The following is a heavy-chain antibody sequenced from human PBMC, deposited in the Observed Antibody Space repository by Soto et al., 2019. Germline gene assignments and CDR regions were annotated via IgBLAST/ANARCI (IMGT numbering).Heavy chain of an antibody. D-gene: IGHD5-18*01. J-gene: IGHJ6*02. CDR2: IWYDGSNK. CDR3: ARDLASAIYYYYGMDV. CDR1: GFTFSSYG. Sequence: GGSLILSCAASGFTFSSYGMHWVRQAPGKGLEWVAVIWYDGSNKYYADSVKGRFTISRDNSKNTLYLQMNSLRAEDTAVYYCARDLASAIYYYYGMDVWGQGTTVTVSS. V-gene: IGHV3-33*01.